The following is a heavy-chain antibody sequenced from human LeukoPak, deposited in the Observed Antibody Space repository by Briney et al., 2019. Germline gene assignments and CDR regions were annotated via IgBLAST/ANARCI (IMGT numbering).Heavy chain of an antibody. CDR2: IFPSGGEI. V-gene: IGHV3-23*01. CDR3: ATYRQVLLPFES. D-gene: IGHD2/OR15-2a*01. J-gene: IGHJ4*02. CDR1: GFTFSTFA. Sequence: PGGSLRLSCEASGFTFSTFAMIWVRQPPGKGLEWVSSIFPSGGEIHYVDSVRGRFTISRDNSKSTLSLQMNSLRAEDTAIYYCATYRQVLLPFESWGQGALVTVSS.